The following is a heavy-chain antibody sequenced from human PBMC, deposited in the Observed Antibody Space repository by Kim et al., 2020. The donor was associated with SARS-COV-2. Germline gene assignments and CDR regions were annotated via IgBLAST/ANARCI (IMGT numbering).Heavy chain of an antibody. CDR1: GYSISSGYY. D-gene: IGHD5-18*01. Sequence: SETLSLTCTVSGYSISSGYYWGWIRQPPGKGLEWIGSIYHSGSTYYNPSLKSRVTISVDTSKNQFSLKLSSVTAADTAVYYCAREYSYGFFDYWGQGTLV. V-gene: IGHV4-38-2*02. CDR2: IYHSGST. CDR3: AREYSYGFFDY. J-gene: IGHJ4*02.